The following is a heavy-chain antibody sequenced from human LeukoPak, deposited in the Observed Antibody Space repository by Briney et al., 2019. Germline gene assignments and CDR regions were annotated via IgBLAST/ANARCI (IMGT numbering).Heavy chain of an antibody. V-gene: IGHV4-39*01. D-gene: IGHD6-25*01. CDR3: ARIAAPCLA. CDR2: VYYSGST. J-gene: IGHJ1*01. Sequence: PSEILSLTCSVSGVSIDRIAKYWGCIGQPPGKGLEWIGSVYYSGSTYYDSALNIRVSIPVDTSRNQFSLKLYSVTAADTSVYFCARIAAPCLAWGEGPLVTVSS. CDR1: GVSIDRIAKY.